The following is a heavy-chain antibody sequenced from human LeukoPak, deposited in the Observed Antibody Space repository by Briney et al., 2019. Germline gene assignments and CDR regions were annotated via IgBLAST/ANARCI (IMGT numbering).Heavy chain of an antibody. CDR2: ISSSGSTI. CDR1: GFTFSSYE. V-gene: IGHV3-48*03. CDR3: ARDRGDGYPGSDY. Sequence: GGSLRLSCAASGFTFSSYEMNWVRQAPGKGLEWVSYISSSGSTIYYADSVKGGFTISRDNAKNSLYLQMNSLRAEDTAVYYCARDRGDGYPGSDYWGQGTLVTVSS. J-gene: IGHJ4*02. D-gene: IGHD5-24*01.